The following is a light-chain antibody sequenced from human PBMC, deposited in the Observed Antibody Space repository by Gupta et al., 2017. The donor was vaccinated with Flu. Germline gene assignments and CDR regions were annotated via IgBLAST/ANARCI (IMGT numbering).Light chain of an antibody. J-gene: IGLJ3*02. Sequence: SFEVTQPSSVSVSPGQTASISCSAENLGDKYVCWYQQKSGQSPVLVVYQHHRRPSGIPERFSGSTSGNTATLTISGTQAVDEDDYFCQAWDTTSWVFGGGTKLTV. CDR2: QHH. V-gene: IGLV3-1*01. CDR1: NLGDKY. CDR3: QAWDTTSWV.